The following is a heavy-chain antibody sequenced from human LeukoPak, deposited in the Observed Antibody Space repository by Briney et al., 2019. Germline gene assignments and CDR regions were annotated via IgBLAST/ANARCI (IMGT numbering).Heavy chain of an antibody. J-gene: IGHJ4*02. D-gene: IGHD6-19*01. CDR1: GFTFSGYG. CDR2: IWYDGNNE. CDR3: ARGIAVAGTYYIDY. V-gene: IGHV3-33*01. Sequence: PGGSLRLSCAASGFTFSGYGMHWVRQAPGKGLEWVAVIWYDGNNECYADSVKGRFTISRDNSKNTLYLQMNSLRVEDTAVYYCARGIAVAGTYYIDYWGQGTLVTVSS.